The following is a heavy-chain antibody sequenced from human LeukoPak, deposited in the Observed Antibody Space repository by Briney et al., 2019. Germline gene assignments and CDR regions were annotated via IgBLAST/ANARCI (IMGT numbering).Heavy chain of an antibody. CDR3: AKDQAGGGFDY. D-gene: IGHD3-16*01. V-gene: IGHV3-9*01. CDR1: GFTFDDYA. Sequence: GRSLRLSCAASGFTFDDYAMHWVRQAPGKGLEWVSGISWSSGSIGYADSVKGRFTISRDNAKNSLYLQMNSLRAEDTALYYCAKDQAGGGFDYWGQGTLVTVSS. CDR2: ISWSSGSI. J-gene: IGHJ4*02.